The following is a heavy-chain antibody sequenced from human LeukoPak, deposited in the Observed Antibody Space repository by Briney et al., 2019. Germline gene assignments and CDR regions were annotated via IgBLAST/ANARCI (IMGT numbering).Heavy chain of an antibody. CDR3: AKDFQGGAYFDY. V-gene: IGHV3-33*06. Sequence: GGSLRLSCAASGFIFSNYGMHWVRQAPGKGLEWVAVIWYDGSNKYYADSVKGQFTISRDNSKNTLYLQMSSLRAEDTAVYYCAKDFQGGAYFDYWGQGTLVTVSS. D-gene: IGHD3-16*01. CDR1: GFIFSNYG. CDR2: IWYDGSNK. J-gene: IGHJ4*02.